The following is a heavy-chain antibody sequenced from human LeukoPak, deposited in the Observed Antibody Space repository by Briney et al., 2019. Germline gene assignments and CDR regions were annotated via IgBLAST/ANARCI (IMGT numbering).Heavy chain of an antibody. CDR1: GGSFSGYY. CDR2: INHSGST. V-gene: IGHV4-34*01. J-gene: IGHJ4*02. CDR3: ARGGPIGQLWSWY. D-gene: IGHD5-18*01. Sequence: SETLSLTCAVYGGSFSGYYWSLIRQPPGKGLEWIGEINHSGSTNYNPSLKSRVTISVDTSKNQFSLKLSSVTAADTAVYYCARGGPIGQLWSWYWGQGTLVTVSS.